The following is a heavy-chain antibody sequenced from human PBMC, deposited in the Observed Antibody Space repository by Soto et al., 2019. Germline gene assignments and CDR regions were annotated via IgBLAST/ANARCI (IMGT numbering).Heavy chain of an antibody. CDR3: AKSEKGGYSNGPLDS. Sequence: QVQLVESGGGVVQPGTSLRLSCAASGFNFRTYTMHWVRQAPGEGLEWVAGISYDGSTEDYADSVKGRFSISRDNSKNTVHLQIARLRAEDTAVFFCAKSEKGGYSNGPLDSWGQGTMVTVSS. CDR1: GFNFRTYT. J-gene: IGHJ5*01. D-gene: IGHD5-18*01. CDR2: ISYDGSTE. V-gene: IGHV3-30*04.